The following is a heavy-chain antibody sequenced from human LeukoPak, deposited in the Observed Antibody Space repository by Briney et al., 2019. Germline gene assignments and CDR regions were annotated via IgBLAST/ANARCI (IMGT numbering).Heavy chain of an antibody. CDR3: ARDHTGYSSSWYPDY. J-gene: IGHJ4*02. CDR1: GYTFTSYG. Sequence: ASVKVSCKASGYTFTSYGISWVRQAPGQGLEWMGWTSAYNGNTNYAQKLQGRVTMTTDTSTSTAYMELRSLRSDDTAVYYCARDHTGYSSSWYPDYWGQGTLVTVSS. CDR2: TSAYNGNT. D-gene: IGHD6-13*01. V-gene: IGHV1-18*04.